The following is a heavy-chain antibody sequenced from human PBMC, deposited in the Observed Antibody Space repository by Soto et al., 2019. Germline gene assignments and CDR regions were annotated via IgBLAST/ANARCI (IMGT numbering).Heavy chain of an antibody. CDR1: GVTFSSYV. Sequence: EVQLLQSGGGLVQPGGSLRLSCAASGVTFSSYVMNWVRQSPGKGLEWVSSINNNGAFTYYADSVKGRFTISRDNSKNTLCLQMDSLRAEDTAVYYCAKSGSWYGIDYWGQGLLVTVSS. CDR3: AKSGSWYGIDY. CDR2: INNNGAFT. J-gene: IGHJ4*02. V-gene: IGHV3-23*01. D-gene: IGHD6-13*01.